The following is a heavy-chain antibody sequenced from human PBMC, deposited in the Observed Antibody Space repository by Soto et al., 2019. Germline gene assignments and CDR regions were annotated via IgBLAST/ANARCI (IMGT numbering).Heavy chain of an antibody. D-gene: IGHD6-13*01. CDR3: TTDLGAAAGTGYYYYCMDV. J-gene: IGHJ6*02. CDR1: GFTFSNAW. CDR2: IKSKTDGGTT. Sequence: GGSLRLSCAASGFTFSNAWMSWVRQAPGKGLEWVGRIKSKTDGGTTDYAAPVKGRFTISRDDSKNTLYLQMNSLKTEDTAVYYCTTDLGAAAGTGYYYYCMDVWGQGTMVTVSS. V-gene: IGHV3-15*01.